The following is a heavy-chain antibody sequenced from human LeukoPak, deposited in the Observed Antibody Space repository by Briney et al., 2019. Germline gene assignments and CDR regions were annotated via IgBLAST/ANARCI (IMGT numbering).Heavy chain of an antibody. D-gene: IGHD3-16*02. CDR1: RGSISDYY. J-gene: IGHJ4*02. CDR3: ARDGGVINNYALDY. CDR2: IYTSGST. Sequence: PSETLSLTCTVSRGSISDYYWSWIRQPAGKGLEWIGRIYTSGSTNYNPSLKSRVTMSVDTSKKQISLKLSSVTAADTAVYYCARDGGVINNYALDYWGQGTLVTVSS. V-gene: IGHV4-4*07.